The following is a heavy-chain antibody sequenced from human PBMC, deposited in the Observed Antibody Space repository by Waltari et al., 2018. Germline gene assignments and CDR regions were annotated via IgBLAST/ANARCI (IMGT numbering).Heavy chain of an antibody. D-gene: IGHD3-22*01. Sequence: QVQLQESGPGLAKPSETLSLTCTVSGVSITSSDYYWGWVRQPPGKALSWVGTIYYDARTYYNPSRRSRVHISLDTSKNEFSLTLSSVTAADTALFFCARQSHSFYYHTNGYFWHGFDVWGPGAMVTVSS. CDR1: GVSITSSDYY. J-gene: IGHJ3*01. V-gene: IGHV4-39*01. CDR3: ARQSHSFYYHTNGYFWHGFDV. CDR2: IYYDART.